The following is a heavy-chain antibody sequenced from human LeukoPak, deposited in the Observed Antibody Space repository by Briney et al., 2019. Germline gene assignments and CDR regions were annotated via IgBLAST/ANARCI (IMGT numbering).Heavy chain of an antibody. D-gene: IGHD3-16*01. CDR1: GFTFSSYA. J-gene: IGHJ6*04. CDR3: VRRTWGGYYYGMSV. CDR2: IKQDGSEK. V-gene: IGHV3-7*03. Sequence: GGSLTLSCAASGFTFSSYAMHWVRQAPGKGLEWVANIKQDGSEKYYVASVKGRFTISRDNAKNSPYLQTKSLRAVDTAVYYCVRRTWGGYYYGMSVWGKGTSVT.